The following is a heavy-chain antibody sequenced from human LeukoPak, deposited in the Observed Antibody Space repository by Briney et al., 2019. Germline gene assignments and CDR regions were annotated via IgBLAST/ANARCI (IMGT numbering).Heavy chain of an antibody. V-gene: IGHV4-59*01. D-gene: IGHD5-18*01. CDR2: IYYGGST. Sequence: SETLSLTCTVSAASITNYYWSWIRQPPGKGLEYLGHIYYGGSTDYNPSLKSRLTISLDASKNQSSLRLSFVTAADTAVYFCASAKNTVMVNWGQGTLITVSS. CDR1: AASITNYY. J-gene: IGHJ4*02. CDR3: ASAKNTVMVN.